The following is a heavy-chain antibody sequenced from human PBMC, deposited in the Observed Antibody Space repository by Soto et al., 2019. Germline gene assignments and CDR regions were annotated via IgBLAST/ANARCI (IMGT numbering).Heavy chain of an antibody. D-gene: IGHD1-20*01. V-gene: IGHV2-70*13. CDR1: GFSLTIPGVC. CDR3: ARSIRGPRRFNGMDV. CDR2: IERDDDDK. Sequence: SGPTLVNPTETLTLTCTFSGFSLTIPGVCVSWIRQPPGKALEWLALIERDDDDKYYSTSLKTRLTISKDTRKNQVVLTMANMDPADTGTYYCARSIRGPRRFNGMDVWGQGTTVTVSS. J-gene: IGHJ6*02.